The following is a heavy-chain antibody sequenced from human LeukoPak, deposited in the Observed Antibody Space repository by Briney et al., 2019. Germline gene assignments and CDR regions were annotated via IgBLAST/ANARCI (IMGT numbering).Heavy chain of an antibody. D-gene: IGHD4/OR15-4a*01. CDR3: ARAYGANYRYDS. Sequence: KPSETLSLTCTVSGDSITSYYWSWIRQPPGKGLEWIASISYSGSTNYNPSLKSRVTISVDTSKNQFSLKLSSVTAADAAVYYCARAYGANYRYDSWGQGTLVTVSS. CDR1: GDSITSYY. V-gene: IGHV4-59*01. J-gene: IGHJ4*02. CDR2: ISYSGST.